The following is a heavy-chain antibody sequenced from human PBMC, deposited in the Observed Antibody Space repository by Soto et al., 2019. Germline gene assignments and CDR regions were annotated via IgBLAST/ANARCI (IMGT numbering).Heavy chain of an antibody. J-gene: IGHJ4*02. Sequence: QVQLVESGGGVVQPGMSLRLSCAASGFTFSSYAMHWVRQAPGKGLEWVAVISYDGSNKYYADSVKGRFTISRDNSKNTLYLQMNSLRAEDTAVYYCARVTMVRGVTADYWGQGTLVTVSS. D-gene: IGHD3-10*01. CDR3: ARVTMVRGVTADY. V-gene: IGHV3-30-3*01. CDR1: GFTFSSYA. CDR2: ISYDGSNK.